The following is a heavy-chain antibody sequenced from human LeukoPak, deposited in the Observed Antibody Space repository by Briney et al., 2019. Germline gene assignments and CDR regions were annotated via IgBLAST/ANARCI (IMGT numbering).Heavy chain of an antibody. CDR3: ARSGFYGDYTFYY. J-gene: IGHJ4*02. CDR2: IYYSGST. D-gene: IGHD4-17*01. Sequence: PSETLSLTCAVYGGSFSDYYWSLIRQPPGKGLEWIGYIYYSGSTNYNPSLKSRVTISVDTSKNQFSLKLSSVTAADTAVYYCARSGFYGDYTFYYWGQGTLVTVSS. CDR1: GGSFSDYY. V-gene: IGHV4-59*01.